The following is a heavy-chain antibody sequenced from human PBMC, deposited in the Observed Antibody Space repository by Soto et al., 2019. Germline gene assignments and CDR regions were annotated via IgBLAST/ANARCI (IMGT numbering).Heavy chain of an antibody. Sequence: HPGGSLRLSCAASGFSFTTYAIHWVRQSPGKGLEWVSAISGSGRSTYYADSVKGRFTISRDNSKNALYLQMNTLRSEDTAVYYCARRTPPDYYYGMDVWGQGTTVTVSS. CDR2: ISGSGRST. CDR1: GFSFTTYA. V-gene: IGHV3-23*01. J-gene: IGHJ6*02. CDR3: ARRTPPDYYYGMDV.